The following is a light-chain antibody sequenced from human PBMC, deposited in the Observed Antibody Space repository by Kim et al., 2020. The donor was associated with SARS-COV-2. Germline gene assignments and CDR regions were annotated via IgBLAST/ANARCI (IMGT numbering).Light chain of an antibody. V-gene: IGLV1-44*01. J-gene: IGLJ3*02. Sequence: GQRTTTSCTGSSTDIGSNNFSCYQQFPGTPPNLLIYSNTQRPSRVPDRFSGSKSGTSASLAISELQSEDEADYYCASWDDSLSGWVFGGGTQLTVL. CDR1: STDIGSNN. CDR2: SNT. CDR3: ASWDDSLSGWV.